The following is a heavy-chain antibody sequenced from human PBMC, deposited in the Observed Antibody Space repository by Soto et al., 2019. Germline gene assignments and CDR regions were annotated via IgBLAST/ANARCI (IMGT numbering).Heavy chain of an antibody. CDR2: LYYSGNT. CDR3: ARGGGSTFNWFDP. J-gene: IGHJ5*02. CDR1: GGSISSFNYF. Sequence: QLQLQESGPGLVKPSETLSLTCTVSGGSISSFNYFWGWIRQPPGKGLEWIGSLYYSGNTYYNPRLQSRVTISVDTSKKQCTLTLRSVTAADTAVYYCARGGGSTFNWFDPWGQGTLVTVSP. D-gene: IGHD2-15*01. V-gene: IGHV4-39*01.